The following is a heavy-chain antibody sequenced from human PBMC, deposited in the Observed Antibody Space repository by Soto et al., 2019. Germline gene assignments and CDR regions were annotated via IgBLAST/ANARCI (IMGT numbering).Heavy chain of an antibody. V-gene: IGHV4-34*01. CDR3: ARDRGLITIFGVVAHYYYGMDV. D-gene: IGHD3-3*01. J-gene: IGHJ6*01. CDR2: INHSGST. CDR1: VGSFSGYY. Sequence: SETLSLTCAVYVGSFSGYYWSLIRQPPGKGLECIWEINHSGSTNYNPSLKSRVTISVDTYKNQFSLKLSSVTAADTAVYYCARDRGLITIFGVVAHYYYGMDVWGQGTTVS.